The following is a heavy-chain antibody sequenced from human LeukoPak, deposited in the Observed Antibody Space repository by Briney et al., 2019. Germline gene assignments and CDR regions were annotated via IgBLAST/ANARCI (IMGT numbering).Heavy chain of an antibody. CDR3: AATPVIYSYGLSGYYYYRMDV. D-gene: IGHD5-18*01. V-gene: IGHV1-46*01. CDR2: IKTNGGSP. Sequence: ASVKVSCKTSGYSFMTYYIHWVRQAPGQGLEWMGVIKTNGGSPSYAQKFQGRLTMTSDTSTYTVYMQLTSLRSEDTAVYYCAATPVIYSYGLSGYYYYRMDVWGQGTTVTVSS. J-gene: IGHJ6*02. CDR1: GYSFMTYY.